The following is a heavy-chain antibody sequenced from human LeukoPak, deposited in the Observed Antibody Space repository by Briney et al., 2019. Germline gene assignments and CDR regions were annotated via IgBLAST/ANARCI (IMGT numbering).Heavy chain of an antibody. CDR1: GLTFSSHW. CDR2: IWYDGSNK. J-gene: IGHJ4*02. V-gene: IGHV3-33*08. CDR3: AKIDY. Sequence: GGSLRLSCAASGLTFSSHWMHWVRQAPGKGLEWVAVIWYDGSNKYYADSVKGRFTISRDNSKNTLYLQMNSLRAEDTAVYYCAKIDYWGQGTLVTVSS.